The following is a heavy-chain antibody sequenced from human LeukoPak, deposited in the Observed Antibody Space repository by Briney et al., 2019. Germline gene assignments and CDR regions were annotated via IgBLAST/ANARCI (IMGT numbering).Heavy chain of an antibody. V-gene: IGHV3-30*18. CDR1: GFTFSSYA. Sequence: GRSLRLSCAASGFTFSSYAMHWVRQAPGKGLEWVAVISYDGSNKYYADSVKGRFTISRDNSKNTLYLQMNSLRAEDTAVYYCAKSGNGYYRLYYFDYWGQGTLVTVSS. CDR2: ISYDGSNK. CDR3: AKSGNGYYRLYYFDY. D-gene: IGHD3-22*01. J-gene: IGHJ4*02.